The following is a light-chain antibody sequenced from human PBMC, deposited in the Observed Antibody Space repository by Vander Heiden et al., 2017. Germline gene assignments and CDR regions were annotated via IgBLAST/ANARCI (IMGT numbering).Light chain of an antibody. CDR3: SSSTSTSTYV. Sequence: QSALTQPASVSGSPGQSITISCTGTSSDIGGSDYVSWYQPHPGKAPKLMIYGVSDRASGVSDRFSGSKSGNTASLTISGLQAEDEADYYCSSSTSTSTYVFGTGTKVTVL. CDR2: GVS. V-gene: IGLV2-14*03. J-gene: IGLJ1*01. CDR1: SSDIGGSDY.